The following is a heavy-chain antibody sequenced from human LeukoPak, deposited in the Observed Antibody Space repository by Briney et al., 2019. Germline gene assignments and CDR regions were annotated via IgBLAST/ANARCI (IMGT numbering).Heavy chain of an antibody. J-gene: IGHJ6*02. D-gene: IGHD2-8*01. CDR2: IKEDGRET. Sequence: PGGSLRLSCAAPGFPFTNNWMTWVRQALGEGRGWGAPIKEDGRETYYVDSVKGRFTISRVNAWDSVFLQMNILRAEDAAVYYCARARYCANTICHIGGGLDVWGPGTTVTVYS. CDR1: GFPFTNNW. V-gene: IGHV3-7*04. CDR3: ARARYCANTICHIGGGLDV.